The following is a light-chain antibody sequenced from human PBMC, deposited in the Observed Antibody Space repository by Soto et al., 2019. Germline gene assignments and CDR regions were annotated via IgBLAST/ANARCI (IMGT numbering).Light chain of an antibody. CDR3: QQFGTPPWT. CDR2: GIS. Sequence: FSPGERATLSCRASQDVLNNYLAWFQQKPGQAPRLLISGISTRATGIPDRFSGSGSGTHLTLTISRLEPEDFAVYYCQQFGTPPWTFGQGTKVDIK. J-gene: IGKJ1*01. V-gene: IGKV3-20*01. CDR1: QDVLNNY.